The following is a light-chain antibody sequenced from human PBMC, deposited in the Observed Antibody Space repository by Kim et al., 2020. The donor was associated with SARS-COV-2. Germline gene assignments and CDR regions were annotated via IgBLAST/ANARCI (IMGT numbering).Light chain of an antibody. V-gene: IGKV2-28*01. CDR1: QSLLHSNGYNY. CDR3: MQALQTPYT. CDR2: LGS. Sequence: PASISCRSSQSLLHSNGYNYLDWYLQKPGQSPQLLIYLGSNRASGVPGRFSGSGSGTDFTLKISRVEAEDVGVYYCMQALQTPYTFGQGTKLEI. J-gene: IGKJ2*01.